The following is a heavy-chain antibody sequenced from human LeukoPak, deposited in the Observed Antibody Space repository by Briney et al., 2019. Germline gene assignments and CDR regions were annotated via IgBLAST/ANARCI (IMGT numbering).Heavy chain of an antibody. CDR1: GFTFSSYS. D-gene: IGHD3-22*01. CDR3: ARDRYDSSGYRNAFDI. J-gene: IGHJ3*02. V-gene: IGHV3-21*01. Sequence: GGSLRLSCAASGFTFSSYSMNWVRQAPGKGLEWVSSISSSSSYIYYADSVKGRFTIPRDNAKNSLYLQMNSLRAEDTAVYYCARDRYDSSGYRNAFDIWGQGTMVTVSS. CDR2: ISSSSSYI.